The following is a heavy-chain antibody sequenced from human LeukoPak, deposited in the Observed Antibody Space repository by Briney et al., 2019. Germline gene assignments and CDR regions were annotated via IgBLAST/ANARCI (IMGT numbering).Heavy chain of an antibody. V-gene: IGHV3-23*01. CDR3: AKDTQYSGYYDC. J-gene: IGHJ4*02. Sequence: GGSLRLSCAASGFTFSSYPMTWVRQAPGKGPEWVSFISDSGGITYYADSVKGRFTISRDNSKNTLYLQMNSLRAEDTAVYYCAKDTQYSGYYDCWGQGTLVAVSS. CDR2: ISDSGGIT. D-gene: IGHD6-6*01. CDR1: GFTFSSYP.